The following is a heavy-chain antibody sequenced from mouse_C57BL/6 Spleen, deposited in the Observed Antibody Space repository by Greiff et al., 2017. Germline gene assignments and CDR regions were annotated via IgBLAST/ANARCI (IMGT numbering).Heavy chain of an antibody. CDR2: IDPETGGT. J-gene: IGHJ3*01. D-gene: IGHD2-2*01. Sequence: QVQLQQSGAELVRPGASVTLSCKASGYTFTDYEMHWVKQTPVHGLEWIGAIDPETGGTAYNQKFKGKAILTADKSSSTAYMELRSLTSEDSAVYSCTILGGYDEIAYWGQGTLVTVSA. V-gene: IGHV1-15*01. CDR1: GYTFTDYE. CDR3: TILGGYDEIAY.